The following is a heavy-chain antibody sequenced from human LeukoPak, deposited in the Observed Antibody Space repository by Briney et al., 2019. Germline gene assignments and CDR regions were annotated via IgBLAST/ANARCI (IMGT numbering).Heavy chain of an antibody. D-gene: IGHD3-16*02. CDR1: TVTFNRYS. CDR2: TRQVGWSA. CDR3: ARDGQGGVIDGFDV. Sequence: GGSLRLSCAHSTVTFNRYSMRWVRRPPGKGLEWVAFTRQVGWSAENTESVRGRFTVSRDTSKTTMYLQLHSLRVEDTAGHYCARDGQGGVIDGFDVWGQGTMGTVSS. J-gene: IGHJ3*01. V-gene: IGHV3-30*02.